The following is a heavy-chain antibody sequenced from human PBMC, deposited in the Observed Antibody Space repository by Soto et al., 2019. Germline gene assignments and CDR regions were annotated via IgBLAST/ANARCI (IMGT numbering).Heavy chain of an antibody. CDR1: DGSISSGGYS. CDR2: IYHSGST. J-gene: IGHJ4*02. CDR3: ARVSDY. Sequence: QLQLQESGSGLVKPSQILSLACAVSDGSISSGGYSWGWIRQPPGKGLEWIGYIYHSGSTYYNPSLKSRVTISVDWSRNQFSLKLSFVTAADTAVYYCARVSDYWGQGTLVTVS. V-gene: IGHV4-30-2*01.